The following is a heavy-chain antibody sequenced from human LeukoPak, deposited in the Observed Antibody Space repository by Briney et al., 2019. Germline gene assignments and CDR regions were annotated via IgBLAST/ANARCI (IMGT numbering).Heavy chain of an antibody. J-gene: IGHJ6*04. D-gene: IGHD3-10*02. V-gene: IGHV3-48*03. CDR1: GFTHSTHW. Sequence: GGSLRLSCAGSGFTHSTHWMHWVRQAPGKGLEWVSYISSSGSTIYYADSVKGRFTISRDNAKNSLYLQMNSLRAEDTAVYYCAELGITMIGGVWGKGTTVTISS. CDR3: AELGITMIGGV. CDR2: ISSSGSTI.